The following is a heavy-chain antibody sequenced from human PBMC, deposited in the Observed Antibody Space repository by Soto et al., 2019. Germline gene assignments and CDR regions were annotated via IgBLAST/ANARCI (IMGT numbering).Heavy chain of an antibody. Sequence: SETLSLTCTVSGGSISSYYWSWIRQPPGKGLEWIGYIYYSGSTNYNPSLKSRVTISVDTSKNQFSLKLSSVTAADTAVYYCARVSAAMRGGWFDPWGQGTLVTVSS. CDR2: IYYSGST. D-gene: IGHD2-2*01. CDR3: ARVSAAMRGGWFDP. CDR1: GGSISSYY. V-gene: IGHV4-59*01. J-gene: IGHJ5*02.